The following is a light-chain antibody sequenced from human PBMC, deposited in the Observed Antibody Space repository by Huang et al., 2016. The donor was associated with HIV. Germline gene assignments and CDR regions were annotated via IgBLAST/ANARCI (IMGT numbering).Light chain of an antibody. CDR3: QQYNNWPPLLT. CDR2: GAS. CDR1: QSIINN. V-gene: IGKV3-15*01. Sequence: EIVLTQSPATLSLSPGERAALSSRATQSIINNLAWDQQHAGQSPRLLIYGASTRATGIPARFRCSGSGTDFTLTISSLQSEDFAVYYCQQYNNWPPLLTFGGGTKVEIK. J-gene: IGKJ4*01.